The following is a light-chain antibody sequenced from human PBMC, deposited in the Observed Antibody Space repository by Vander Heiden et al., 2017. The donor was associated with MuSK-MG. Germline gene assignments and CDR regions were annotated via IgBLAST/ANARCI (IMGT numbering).Light chain of an antibody. V-gene: IGKV1-39*01. CDR2: AAS. CDR1: QSISSY. J-gene: IGKJ1*01. Sequence: DIQMTQSPSSLSASVGDRVTLTCRASQSISSYLNWYQQKPGKAPKCLIYAASSLQSGVPSRFSGSASGTDFTLTISSLQPEDFATYYCQQSYSTPWTFGQGTKVEIK. CDR3: QQSYSTPWT.